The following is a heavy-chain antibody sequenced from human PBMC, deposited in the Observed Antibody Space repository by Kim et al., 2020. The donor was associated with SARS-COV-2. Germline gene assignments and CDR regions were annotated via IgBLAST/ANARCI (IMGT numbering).Heavy chain of an antibody. D-gene: IGHD3-10*01. Sequence: YNPSLNSRVTISVDTSKNQFSLKLSSVTAADTAVYYCARLITMVRGVFDYWGQGTLVTVSS. CDR3: ARLITMVRGVFDY. V-gene: IGHV4-39*01. J-gene: IGHJ4*02.